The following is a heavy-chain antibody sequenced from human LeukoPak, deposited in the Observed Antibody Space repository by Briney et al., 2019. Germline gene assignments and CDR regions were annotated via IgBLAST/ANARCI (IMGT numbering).Heavy chain of an antibody. Sequence: GASVKVSCKASGGTLSSYAISWVRQAPGQGLEWMGGIIPILGPANYAQKFQDRVTITADESTSTAYMELSSLRSEDTAVYYCASGPQYSSSWNWGQGTLVTVSS. J-gene: IGHJ4*02. CDR2: IIPILGPA. CDR3: ASGPQYSSSWN. CDR1: GGTLSSYA. D-gene: IGHD6-13*01. V-gene: IGHV1-69*13.